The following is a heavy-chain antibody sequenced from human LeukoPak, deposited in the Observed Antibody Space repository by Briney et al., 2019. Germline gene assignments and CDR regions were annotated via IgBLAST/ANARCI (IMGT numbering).Heavy chain of an antibody. Sequence: KPSETLSLTCAVHGGSFSGYYWSWIRQPPGKGLEWIGEINHSGSTNYNPSLKSRVTISVDTSKNQFSLKLSSVTAADTAVYYCARRVVVTARNVFDYWGQGTLVTVSS. D-gene: IGHD2-21*02. V-gene: IGHV4-34*01. CDR2: INHSGST. J-gene: IGHJ4*02. CDR1: GGSFSGYY. CDR3: ARRVVVTARNVFDY.